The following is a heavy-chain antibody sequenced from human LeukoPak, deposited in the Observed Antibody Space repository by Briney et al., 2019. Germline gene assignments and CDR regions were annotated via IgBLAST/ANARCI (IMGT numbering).Heavy chain of an antibody. Sequence: PGGSLRLSCAASGFTFSSYGMHWVRQAPGKGLEWVAVIWYDGSNKYYADSVKGRFTISRDNSKNTLYLQMNSLRAEDTAVYYCARDYNYYGMDVWGQGTTATVSS. CDR3: ARDYNYYGMDV. D-gene: IGHD3-10*01. V-gene: IGHV3-33*01. J-gene: IGHJ6*02. CDR1: GFTFSSYG. CDR2: IWYDGSNK.